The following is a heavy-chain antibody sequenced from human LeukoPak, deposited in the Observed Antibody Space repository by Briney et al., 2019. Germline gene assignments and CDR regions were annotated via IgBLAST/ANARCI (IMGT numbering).Heavy chain of an antibody. J-gene: IGHJ6*03. D-gene: IGHD2-15*01. V-gene: IGHV4-38-2*02. CDR1: GYSISSDYY. CDR2: IHHSGST. CDR3: ARGYCSDGSCYSYYYYNYMDV. Sequence: SETLSLTCTVSGYSISSDYYWGWIRQPPGKGLEWIGIIHHSGSTYYNPSLKSRVTISVDTSKNQFSLKLSSVTAADTAVYYCARGYCSDGSCYSYYYYNYMDVWGKGTTVTVSS.